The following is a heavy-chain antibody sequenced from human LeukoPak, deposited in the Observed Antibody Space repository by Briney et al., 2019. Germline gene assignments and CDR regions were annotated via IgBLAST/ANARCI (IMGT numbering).Heavy chain of an antibody. CDR2: ISSSGSTI. Sequence: GGSLRLSCAASGFTFSSYEMNWVRQAPGKGLEWVSYISSSGSTIYYADSVKGRFTISRDNAKNSLYLQMNSLRAEDTAVYYCARGFPNILTGYYNVGGFDYWGQGTLVTVSS. CDR3: ARGFPNILTGYYNVGGFDY. V-gene: IGHV3-48*03. J-gene: IGHJ4*02. CDR1: GFTFSSYE. D-gene: IGHD3-9*01.